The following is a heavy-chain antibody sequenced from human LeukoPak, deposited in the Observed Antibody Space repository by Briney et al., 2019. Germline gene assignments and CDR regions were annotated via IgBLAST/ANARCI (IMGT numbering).Heavy chain of an antibody. Sequence: GGSLRLSCAASGFTFNNYGMHWVRQAPGKGLQWVAFIRYDGSHDGSNKYYADSVKGRFTISRDNSKNTLYLQMNSLKPEDTAVYYCAKDRGWELRILDYWGQGTLVTVSS. CDR2: IRYDGSHDGSNK. CDR1: GFTFNNYG. D-gene: IGHD1-26*01. V-gene: IGHV3-30*02. CDR3: AKDRGWELRILDY. J-gene: IGHJ4*02.